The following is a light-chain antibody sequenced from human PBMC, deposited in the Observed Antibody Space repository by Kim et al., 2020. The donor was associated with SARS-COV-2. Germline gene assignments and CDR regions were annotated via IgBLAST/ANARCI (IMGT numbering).Light chain of an antibody. Sequence: ASVSDRVTITCRASQDISDSLAWYQQDLGKAPKLLIYAASTLKSGVPSRFSGSGSGTEFTLTISSLQPEDFATYFCHQFHLYPRTFGQGTKVDIK. CDR3: HQFHLYPRT. CDR1: QDISDS. CDR2: AAS. V-gene: IGKV1-9*01. J-gene: IGKJ1*01.